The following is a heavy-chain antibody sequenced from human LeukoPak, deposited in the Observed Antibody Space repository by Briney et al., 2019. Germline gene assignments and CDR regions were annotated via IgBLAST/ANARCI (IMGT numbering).Heavy chain of an antibody. J-gene: IGHJ4*02. V-gene: IGHV3-74*01. CDR3: ARLGAPFY. Sequence: PGGSLRLSCAASGFTFSSYWMHWVRQAPGKGLVWVSLINTDGSITNYADSVKGRFTISRDNAKNTLYLQMNSLRAEDTAVYYCARLGAPFYWGQGTLVTVSS. CDR2: INTDGSIT. D-gene: IGHD3-10*01. CDR1: GFTFSSYW.